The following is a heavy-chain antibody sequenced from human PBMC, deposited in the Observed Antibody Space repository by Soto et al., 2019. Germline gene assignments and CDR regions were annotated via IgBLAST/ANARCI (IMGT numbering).Heavy chain of an antibody. V-gene: IGHV4-39*01. CDR2: IYYSGST. J-gene: IGHJ4*02. CDR1: GDSISSSSYY. D-gene: IGHD3-3*01. CDR3: ARYYDFWSGYYTGYYDY. Sequence: PSETLSLTCTVSGDSISSSSYYWGWIRQPPGKGLEWIGSIYYSGSTYYNPSLKSRVTISVDTSKNQFSLKLSSVTAADTAVYYCARYYDFWSGYYTGYYDYWGQGTLVTVSS.